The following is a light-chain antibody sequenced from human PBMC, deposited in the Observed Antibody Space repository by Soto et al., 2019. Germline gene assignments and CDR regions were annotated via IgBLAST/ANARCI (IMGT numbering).Light chain of an antibody. V-gene: IGKV3-15*01. CDR1: QSLRSS. Sequence: ETMMTQSPDTLSVSLGERATLSCRASQSLRSSLAWYQQKPGQAPRLLIYDASTRATGIPARFSGSGSGTDFTLTISGLQSEDFATYYCQQSYSTPQTFGPGTKVDIK. CDR2: DAS. J-gene: IGKJ3*01. CDR3: QQSYSTPQT.